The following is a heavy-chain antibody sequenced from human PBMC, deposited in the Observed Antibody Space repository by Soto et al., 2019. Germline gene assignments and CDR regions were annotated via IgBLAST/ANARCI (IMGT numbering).Heavy chain of an antibody. D-gene: IGHD6-19*01. J-gene: IGHJ6*02. Sequence: TLSLPCAVSGGSISSGGYSWSWIRQPPGKGLEWIGYIYHSGYTYCNPSLKSRVTISVDRSKNQFSLKLSSVTAADTAVYYCTTAGSSGWYWDGMDVWGQGTTVTVSS. V-gene: IGHV4-30-2*01. CDR2: IYHSGYT. CDR3: TTAGSSGWYWDGMDV. CDR1: GGSISSGGYS.